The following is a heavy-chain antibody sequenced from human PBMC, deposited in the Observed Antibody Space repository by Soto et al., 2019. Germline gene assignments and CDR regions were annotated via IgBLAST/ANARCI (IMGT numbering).Heavy chain of an antibody. D-gene: IGHD2-21*01. Sequence: QMPLVQSGPEVKKPGTSVKVSCKASGFTFTSSAVQWVRHARGQRLEWIGWIVVGSGNTNYAQKFQERVTITRDVSTSTAYMELSSMRSEDTAVYYCAADSRGESTGDYWGQGTLVTVSS. CDR3: AADSRGESTGDY. V-gene: IGHV1-58*01. J-gene: IGHJ4*02. CDR1: GFTFTSSA. CDR2: IVVGSGNT.